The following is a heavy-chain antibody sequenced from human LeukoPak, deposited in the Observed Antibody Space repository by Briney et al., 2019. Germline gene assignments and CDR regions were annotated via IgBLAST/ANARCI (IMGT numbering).Heavy chain of an antibody. CDR2: IYYSGST. V-gene: IGHV4-59*01. Sequence: SETLSLTCTVSGGSIIGYYWSWIRQPPGKGLEWIGYIYYSGSTNYNPSLKSRVTISVDTSKNQFSLKLSSVTAADTAVYYCARVDPDSSSTLEVFDYWGQGTLVTVSS. CDR1: GGSIIGYY. CDR3: ARVDPDSSSTLEVFDY. D-gene: IGHD6-6*01. J-gene: IGHJ4*02.